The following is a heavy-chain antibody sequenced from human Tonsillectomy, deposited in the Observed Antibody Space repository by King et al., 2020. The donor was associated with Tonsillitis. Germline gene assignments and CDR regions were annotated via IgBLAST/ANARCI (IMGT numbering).Heavy chain of an antibody. CDR1: GFTFDDYA. J-gene: IGHJ4*02. V-gene: IGHV3-9*01. Sequence: VQLVESGGGLVQPGRSLRLSCAASGFTFDDYAMHWVRQAPGKGLEWVSGISWNSYNIGYADSVKGRYTISRDNAKNSLYLQMNSLRAEETALYYCAKDISSGGKYYFVSWGQGTLVTVSS. D-gene: IGHD6-19*01. CDR2: ISWNSYNI. CDR3: AKDISSGGKYYFVS.